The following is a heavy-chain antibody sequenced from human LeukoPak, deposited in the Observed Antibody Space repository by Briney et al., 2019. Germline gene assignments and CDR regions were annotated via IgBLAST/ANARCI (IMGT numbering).Heavy chain of an antibody. CDR2: INGDGSST. J-gene: IGHJ5*02. D-gene: IGHD3-10*01. V-gene: IGHV3-74*01. Sequence: PGGSLRLSCAASGFTFSSYYMHWVRHAPGKGLVWISRINGDGSSTTYADSVKGRFTISRDNAKNTLFLQMNSLRAEDTAVYYCARQNVGGLVDGWGQGTLVTVSS. CDR1: GFTFSSYY. CDR3: ARQNVGGLVDG.